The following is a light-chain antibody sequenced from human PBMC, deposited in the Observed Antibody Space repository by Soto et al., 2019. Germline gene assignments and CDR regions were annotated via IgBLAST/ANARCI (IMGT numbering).Light chain of an antibody. V-gene: IGKV1-17*01. J-gene: IGKJ1*01. CDR2: DAS. CDR3: LQHDTYPRT. Sequence: DIQMTQSPSSLFASVGDRVSITCRASQAIRNNLGWYQQKPGKAPKRLIFDASSLQSGVPSRFSGSGSGTEFTLTISSLQPEDFATYYCLQHDTYPRTFGQGTKVDIK. CDR1: QAIRNN.